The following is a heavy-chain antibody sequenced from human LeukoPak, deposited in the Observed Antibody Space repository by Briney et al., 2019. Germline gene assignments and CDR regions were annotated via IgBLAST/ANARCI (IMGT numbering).Heavy chain of an antibody. Sequence: SETLSLTCTVSGGSISSYYWSWIRQPAGKGLEWIGRIYTSGSTNYNPSLKSRVTMSVDTSKNQFSLKLSSVTAADTAVYYCARVSPHCSSTSRYNWFDPWGQGTLVTVSS. CDR1: GGSISSYY. V-gene: IGHV4-4*07. J-gene: IGHJ5*02. D-gene: IGHD2-2*01. CDR3: ARVSPHCSSTSRYNWFDP. CDR2: IYTSGST.